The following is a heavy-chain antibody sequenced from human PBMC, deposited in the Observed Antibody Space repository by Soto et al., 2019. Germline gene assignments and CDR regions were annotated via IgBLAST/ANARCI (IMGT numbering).Heavy chain of an antibody. J-gene: IGHJ4*02. CDR2: IIPSRGIT. D-gene: IGHD2-15*01. CDR3: ARSLVVAATNDY. Sequence: SVKVSCKASGGTFSSYTISWVRQAPGQGLEWMGIIIPSRGITNYAQKFQGIVTMTRDTSTSTVYMELSSLRSEDTAVYYCARSLVVAATNDYWGQGTLVTVS. V-gene: IGHV1-69*02. CDR1: GGTFSSYT.